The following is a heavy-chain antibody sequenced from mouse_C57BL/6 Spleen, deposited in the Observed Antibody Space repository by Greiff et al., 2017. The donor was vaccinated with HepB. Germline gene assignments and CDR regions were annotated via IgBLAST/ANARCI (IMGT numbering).Heavy chain of an antibody. CDR3: ARSGGNHWYFDV. CDR2: IYPGDGDT. CDR1: GYAFSSSW. Sequence: QVQLKESGPELVKPGASVKISCKASGYAFSSSWMNWVKQRPGKGLEWIGRIYPGDGDTNYNGKFKGKATLTADKSSSTAYMQLSSLTSEDSAVYFCARSGGNHWYFDVWGTGTTVTVSS. V-gene: IGHV1-82*01. D-gene: IGHD2-1*01. J-gene: IGHJ1*03.